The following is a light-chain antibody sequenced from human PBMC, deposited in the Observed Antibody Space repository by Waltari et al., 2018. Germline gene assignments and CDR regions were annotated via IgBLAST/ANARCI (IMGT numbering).Light chain of an antibody. Sequence: QSALTQPSSVSGSPGQSITISCTGSTSDIGDYNYVSWYQQPPGKAPKLVIYDVNNRPAGISDRFSGSKAGSTASLAISVLQAEDEADYYCRSYPSLTSLFVVFGGGTKVTVL. CDR3: RSYPSLTSLFVV. V-gene: IGLV2-14*03. J-gene: IGLJ2*01. CDR1: TSDIGDYNY. CDR2: DVN.